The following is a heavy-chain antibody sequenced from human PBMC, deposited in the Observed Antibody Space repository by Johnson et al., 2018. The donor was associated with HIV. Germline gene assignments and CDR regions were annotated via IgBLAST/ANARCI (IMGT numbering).Heavy chain of an antibody. Sequence: QVQLVESGGGVVQPGRSLRLSCAASGFTFSSYGMHWVRQAPGKGLEWVAIISYDGSIKNYADSVKGQFTISRDNSKNAVYLQMNRLRGDDTAVYYCASGPPVNAFDIWGQGTM. V-gene: IGHV3-30*19. CDR3: ASGPPVNAFDI. J-gene: IGHJ3*02. CDR2: ISYDGSIK. CDR1: GFTFSSYG.